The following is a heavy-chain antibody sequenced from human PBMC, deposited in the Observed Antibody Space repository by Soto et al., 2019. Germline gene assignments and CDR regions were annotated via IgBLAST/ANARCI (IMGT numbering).Heavy chain of an antibody. V-gene: IGHV4-30-2*01. CDR3: ARDHLGAYHAFDI. D-gene: IGHD7-27*01. CDR2: IYHSGST. J-gene: IGHJ3*02. CDR1: GGSISSGGYS. Sequence: PSETLSLTCAVSGGSISSGGYSWSWIRQPPGKGLEWIGYIYHSGSTYYNPSLKSRVTISVDRSKNQFSLKLSSVTAADTVLYYCARDHLGAYHAFDIWGQGTMVTVSS.